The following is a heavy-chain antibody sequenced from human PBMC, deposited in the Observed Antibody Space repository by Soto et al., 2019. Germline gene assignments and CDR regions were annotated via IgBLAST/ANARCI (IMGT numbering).Heavy chain of an antibody. V-gene: IGHV5-51*01. J-gene: IGHJ4*02. CDR1: GYTFTSYW. CDR3: ARATSGAISAALTLDS. Sequence: GESLKISCTGSGYTFTSYWIGWVRQMPGKGLEWMGIIYPGDSDTRYSPSFQGQVTLLVDKSISTAYLQWSSLKASDTAMYYCARATSGAISAALTLDSWGQGTLVTVSS. D-gene: IGHD2-2*01. CDR2: IYPGDSDT.